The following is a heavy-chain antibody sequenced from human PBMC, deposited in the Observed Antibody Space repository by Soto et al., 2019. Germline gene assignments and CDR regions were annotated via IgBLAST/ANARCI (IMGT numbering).Heavy chain of an antibody. CDR3: ARRGGLYDYVWGSYRYYDY. CDR2: ISASGGST. J-gene: IGHJ4*02. D-gene: IGHD3-16*02. V-gene: IGHV1-46*03. Sequence: ASVKVSCXASGYTFTNYGISWVRQAPGQGLEWMGLISASGGSTSYAQKFQGRVTMTRDTSTSTVYMELSSLRSEDTAVYYCARRGGLYDYVWGSYRYYDYWGQGTLVTVSS. CDR1: GYTFTNYG.